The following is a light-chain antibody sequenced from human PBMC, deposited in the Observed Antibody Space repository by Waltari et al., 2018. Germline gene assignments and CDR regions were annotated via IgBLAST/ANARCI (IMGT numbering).Light chain of an antibody. CDR3: QQSYSTPFT. J-gene: IGKJ4*01. CDR1: QTISKY. V-gene: IGKV1-39*01. CDR2: EAS. Sequence: DIQMTQSPSSPSASVGDRVTITCRASQTISKYLNWYQQKPGKAPKSLIYEASNLQDGVPSRFSGSGYATEFTLTISSLQSDDFATYFCQQSYSTPFTFGEGTKVEI.